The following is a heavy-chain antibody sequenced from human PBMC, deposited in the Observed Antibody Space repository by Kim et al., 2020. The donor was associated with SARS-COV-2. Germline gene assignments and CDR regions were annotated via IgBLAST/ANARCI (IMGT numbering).Heavy chain of an antibody. J-gene: IGHJ6*02. CDR3: TRELRLLWFGELWSHYYYGMDV. V-gene: IGHV3-49*03. CDR2: IRSKAYGGTT. CDR1: GFTFGDYA. D-gene: IGHD3-10*01. Sequence: GGSLRLSCTASGFTFGDYAMSWFRQAPGKGLEWVGFIRSKAYGGTTEYAASVKGRFTISRDDSKSIAYLQMNSLKTEDTAVYYCTRELRLLWFGELWSHYYYGMDVWGQGTTVTVSS.